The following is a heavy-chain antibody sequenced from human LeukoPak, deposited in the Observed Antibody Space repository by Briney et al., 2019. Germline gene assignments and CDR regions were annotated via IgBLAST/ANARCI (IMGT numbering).Heavy chain of an antibody. D-gene: IGHD3-22*01. Sequence: GASVKVSCKASGYTFTGYYMHWVRQAPGQGLEWRGRINPNSGGTNYAQKFQGRATMTRDTSISTAYMELSRLRSDDTAVYYCASVHGYYDSSGYYHFFDYWGQGTLVTVSS. CDR1: GYTFTGYY. J-gene: IGHJ4*02. CDR2: INPNSGGT. V-gene: IGHV1-2*06. CDR3: ASVHGYYDSSGYYHFFDY.